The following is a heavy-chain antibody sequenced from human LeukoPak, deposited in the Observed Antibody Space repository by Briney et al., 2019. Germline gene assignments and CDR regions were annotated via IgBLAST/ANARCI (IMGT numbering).Heavy chain of an antibody. D-gene: IGHD2-21*01. J-gene: IGHJ4*02. CDR3: ARDGGGNCYDPIDY. CDR1: GFTFSNYA. Sequence: GSLRLSCVFSGFTFSNYALSWVRQAPGKGLEWISGVSDSGRNTYADSVKGRFTISRDKSKNTLYLQMNSLRAEDTALYYCARDGGGNCYDPIDYWGQGILVTVSS. V-gene: IGHV3-23*01. CDR2: VSDSGRNT.